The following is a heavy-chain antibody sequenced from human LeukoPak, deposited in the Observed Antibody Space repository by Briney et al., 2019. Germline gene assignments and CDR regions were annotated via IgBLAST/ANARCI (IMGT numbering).Heavy chain of an antibody. V-gene: IGHV3-21*01. CDR1: GFTFSSYS. Sequence: KPGGSLRLSCAASGFTFSSYSMNWVRQAPGKGLEWVSSISSSSSYIYYADSVKGRFTISRDNAKNSLYLQMNSLRAEDTAVYYCANGLREEDTAMVNDYWGQGTLVTVSS. CDR3: ANGLREEDTAMVNDY. D-gene: IGHD5-18*01. CDR2: ISSSSSYI. J-gene: IGHJ4*02.